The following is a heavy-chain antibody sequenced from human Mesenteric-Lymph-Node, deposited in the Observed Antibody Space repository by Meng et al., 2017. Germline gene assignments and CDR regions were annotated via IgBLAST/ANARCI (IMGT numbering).Heavy chain of an antibody. V-gene: IGHV5-51*01. Sequence: GESLKISCQVSGYSFTSDWIGWVRQMPGKGLEWMGMIDPADSDTRYSPSFRGQVTISVDKSISTAYLQWSSPKASDTAMYYCARGVAANYYYYGMDVWGQGTTVTVSS. CDR1: GYSFTSDW. J-gene: IGHJ6*02. CDR2: IDPADSDT. D-gene: IGHD6-25*01. CDR3: ARGVAANYYYYGMDV.